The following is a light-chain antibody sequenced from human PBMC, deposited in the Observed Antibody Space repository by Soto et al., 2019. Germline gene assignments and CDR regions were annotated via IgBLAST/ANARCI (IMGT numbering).Light chain of an antibody. CDR2: AAS. CDR1: QGISNF. Sequence: DIQMTQSPSSLSASVGDRVTITCRASQGISNFLAWYQQRPGKVPKVLIYAASTLQSVVPSRFSGSGSGTDFTLTISSLQPEYVATYYCQKYTSAPALTFGGGTKVEIK. J-gene: IGKJ4*01. V-gene: IGKV1-27*01. CDR3: QKYTSAPALT.